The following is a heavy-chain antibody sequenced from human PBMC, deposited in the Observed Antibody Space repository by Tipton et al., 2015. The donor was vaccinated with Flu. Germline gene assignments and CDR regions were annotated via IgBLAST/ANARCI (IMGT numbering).Heavy chain of an antibody. CDR3: ARSQVDWNDTPEWVGP. J-gene: IGHJ5*02. Sequence: QLVQSGAEVKKPGASVKVSCKASGYTFTRYGVSWVRQAPGQGLEWMGWIRGHGKTNYAQEFRGRVTMTTDTSTSTAYMELRSLRSDDTAVYYCARSQVDWNDTPEWVGPRGLGTMVTVSS. CDR2: IRGHGKT. CDR1: GYTFTRYG. V-gene: IGHV1-18*01. D-gene: IGHD1-1*01.